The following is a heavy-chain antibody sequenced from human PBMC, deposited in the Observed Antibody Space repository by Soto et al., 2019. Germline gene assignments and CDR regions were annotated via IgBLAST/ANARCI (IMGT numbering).Heavy chain of an antibody. CDR2: IYYSGST. CDR3: ARGAWLLSYDTNWFDP. Sequence: PSETLSLTCTVSGGSISSGDYYWSWIRQPPGKGLEWIGYIYYSGSTYYNPSLKSRVTISVDTSKNQFSLKLSSVTAADTAVYYCARGAWLLSYDTNWFDPWGQGTLVTVSS. V-gene: IGHV4-30-4*01. J-gene: IGHJ5*02. D-gene: IGHD3-22*01. CDR1: GGSISSGDYY.